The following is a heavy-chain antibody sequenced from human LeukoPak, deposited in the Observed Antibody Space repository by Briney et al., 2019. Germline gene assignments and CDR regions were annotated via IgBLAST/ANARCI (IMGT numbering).Heavy chain of an antibody. D-gene: IGHD1-1*01. Sequence: NPGGSLRLSCATSGFTFRNYGMHWVRRAPGKGLEWVAVTWFDESTKYYADSVRGRFTIFRDNSKNTLYLQMNSLRADDTAVYYCARDRTTGTPVDYYGMDVWGQGTTVTVSS. V-gene: IGHV3-33*01. CDR2: TWFDESTK. J-gene: IGHJ6*02. CDR3: ARDRTTGTPVDYYGMDV. CDR1: GFTFRNYG.